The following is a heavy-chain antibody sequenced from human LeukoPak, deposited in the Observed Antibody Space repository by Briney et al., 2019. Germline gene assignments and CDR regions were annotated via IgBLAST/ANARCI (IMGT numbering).Heavy chain of an antibody. CDR1: GFTFGDYA. D-gene: IGHD2/OR15-2a*01. CDR3: TRSMTNDAFDI. CDR2: IRSKAYGGTT. Sequence: GGSLRLSCTASGFTFGDYAMSWFRQAPGKGLEWVGFIRSKAYGGTTEYAASVKGRFTISRDDSKSIAYLQMNSLKTEDTAVYYCTRSMTNDAFDIWGQGTMVTVSS. V-gene: IGHV3-49*03. J-gene: IGHJ3*02.